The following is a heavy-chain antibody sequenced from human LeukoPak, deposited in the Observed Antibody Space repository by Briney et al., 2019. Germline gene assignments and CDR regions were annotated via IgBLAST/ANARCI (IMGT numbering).Heavy chain of an antibody. Sequence: GGSLRLSCAASGFTFSSYGMHWVRQAPGKGLEWVAVISYDGSNKYYADSVKGRLTISRDNSKNTLYLQMNSLRAEDTAVYYCAKPEELYSNYGFDYWGQGTLVTVSS. CDR1: GFTFSSYG. V-gene: IGHV3-30*18. J-gene: IGHJ4*02. CDR2: ISYDGSNK. CDR3: AKPEELYSNYGFDY. D-gene: IGHD4-11*01.